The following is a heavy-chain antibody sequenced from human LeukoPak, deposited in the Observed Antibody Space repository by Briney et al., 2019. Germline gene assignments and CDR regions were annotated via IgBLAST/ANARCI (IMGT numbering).Heavy chain of an antibody. V-gene: IGHV1-69*05. Sequence: SVKVSCKTFGYTFTSFGITWVRQAPGQGLEWMGGIIPIFGTANYAQKFQGRVTITTDESTSTAYMELSSLRSEDTAVYYCARDFDYWGQGTLVTVSS. CDR2: IIPIFGTA. J-gene: IGHJ4*02. CDR3: ARDFDY. CDR1: GYTFTSFG.